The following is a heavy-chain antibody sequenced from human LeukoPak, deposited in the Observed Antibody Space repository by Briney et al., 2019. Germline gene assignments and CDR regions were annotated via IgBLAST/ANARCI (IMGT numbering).Heavy chain of an antibody. D-gene: IGHD6-19*01. CDR1: GFTFDDYA. V-gene: IGHV3-9*01. J-gene: IGHJ4*02. CDR3: AKDRSYSSGWGGFDY. CDR2: ISWNSGSI. Sequence: GGSLRLSCAASGFTFDDYAMHWVRQAPGKGLEWVSGISWNSGSIGYADSVKGRFTISRDNAKNSLYLQMNSLRAEDTALYYCAKDRSYSSGWGGFDYWGQGTLVTVSS.